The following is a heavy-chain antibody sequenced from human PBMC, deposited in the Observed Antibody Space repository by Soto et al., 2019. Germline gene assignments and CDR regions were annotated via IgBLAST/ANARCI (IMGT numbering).Heavy chain of an antibody. Sequence: QVQLVQSGAEVRKPGSSVKVSCKASGGNFNIYAISWVRQAPGQELQWIGGIIPVFDTTDYAHIFQGRVTITADESTRTAYMELNSLRSDDSAVYYCARAAPSTSDRFCSSALCYLPLTWGQGTLVTVSS. CDR2: IIPVFDTT. CDR1: GGNFNIYA. J-gene: IGHJ5*02. CDR3: ARAAPSTSDRFCSSALCYLPLT. V-gene: IGHV1-69*01. D-gene: IGHD2-2*01.